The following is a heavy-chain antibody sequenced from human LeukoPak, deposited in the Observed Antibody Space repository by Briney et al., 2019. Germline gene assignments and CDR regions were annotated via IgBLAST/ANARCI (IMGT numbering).Heavy chain of an antibody. CDR1: GYTFTSYG. CDR2: ISAYNGNT. Sequence: ASVKVSCKASGYTFTSYGISWVRQAPGEGLEWMGWISAYNGNTNYAQKLKGRVTMTTDTPTSTAYMELRSLRSDDTTVYYCAREYYYDSSGYYLEPDAFDIWGQGTMVTVSS. V-gene: IGHV1-18*01. D-gene: IGHD3-22*01. CDR3: AREYYYDSSGYYLEPDAFDI. J-gene: IGHJ3*02.